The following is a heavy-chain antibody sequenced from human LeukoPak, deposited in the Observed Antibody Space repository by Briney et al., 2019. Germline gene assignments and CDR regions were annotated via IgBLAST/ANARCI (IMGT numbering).Heavy chain of an antibody. J-gene: IGHJ6*02. CDR1: GFTFSSYW. V-gene: IGHV3-74*01. Sequence: GGSLRLSCAASGFTFSSYWMHWVRQGPGKGLVWVSRINSDGSTTRYADSVKGRFTISRDNAKNTLYLQMNSLRAEDTAVYYCARSHYYDSSNFYYYYGMDVRGQGTTVTVSS. D-gene: IGHD3-22*01. CDR3: ARSHYYDSSNFYYYYGMDV. CDR2: INSDGSTT.